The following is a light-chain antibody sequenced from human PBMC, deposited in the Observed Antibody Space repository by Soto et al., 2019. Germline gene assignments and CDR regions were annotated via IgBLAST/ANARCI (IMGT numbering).Light chain of an antibody. J-gene: IGKJ1*01. CDR2: GAS. Sequence: EIVMTQSPANLSVSPGGRATLSCRASQSISDTLAWYQQKPGQAPRLLIYGASKRATGFPDRFSGSGSGTDFTLTISRLEPEDFAVYYCQQYGGSPRTFGQGTKVDI. CDR3: QQYGGSPRT. V-gene: IGKV3-20*01. CDR1: QSISDT.